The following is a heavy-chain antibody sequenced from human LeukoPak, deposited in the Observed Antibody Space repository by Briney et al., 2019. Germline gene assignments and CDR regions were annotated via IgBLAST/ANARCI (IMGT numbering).Heavy chain of an antibody. CDR2: IYYSGST. D-gene: IGHD5-18*01. CDR3: ARFIKHVDTAHFDY. J-gene: IGHJ4*02. CDR1: GGSISSYY. V-gene: IGHV4-59*08. Sequence: PSETLSLTCTVAGGSISSYYWSWIRQPPGEGLEWIGYIYYSGSTNYNPSLKSRVTISVDTSKNQFSLKLSSVTAADTAVYYCARFIKHVDTAHFDYWGQGTLVTVSS.